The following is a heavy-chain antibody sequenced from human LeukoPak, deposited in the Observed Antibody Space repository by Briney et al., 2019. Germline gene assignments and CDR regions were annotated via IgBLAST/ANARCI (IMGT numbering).Heavy chain of an antibody. CDR3: ARGSGYYLGHFDY. CDR2: IKQDGSEK. CDR1: GFTFSTYW. J-gene: IGHJ4*02. D-gene: IGHD3-22*01. Sequence: PGGSLRLSCAASGFTFSTYWMSWVRQAPGEGLEWVANIKQDGSEKYYVDSVKGRFTISRDNAKNPLYLQMNSLGAEDTAVYYCARGSGYYLGHFDYWGQGTLVTVSS. V-gene: IGHV3-7*01.